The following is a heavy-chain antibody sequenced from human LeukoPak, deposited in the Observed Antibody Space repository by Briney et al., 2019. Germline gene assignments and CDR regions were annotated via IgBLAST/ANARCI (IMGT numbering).Heavy chain of an antibody. D-gene: IGHD2-15*01. CDR1: GASISSYY. CDR2: ISTSGST. J-gene: IGHJ4*02. V-gene: IGHV4-4*07. CDR3: ARGALYPDH. Sequence: SETLSLTCTVSGASISSYYWSWIRQPAGKGLEWIGRISTSGSTNYNPSLKTRVTISVDKSKNQFSLKLSSVTAADTAVLYCARGALYPDHWGQGTLVTVSS.